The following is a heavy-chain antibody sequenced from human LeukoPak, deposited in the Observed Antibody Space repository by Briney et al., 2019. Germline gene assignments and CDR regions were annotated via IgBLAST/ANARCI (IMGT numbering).Heavy chain of an antibody. J-gene: IGHJ4*02. D-gene: IGHD2-21*01. Sequence: ASVKVSCKASGYTFTDYYMHWVRQAPGQGLEWMGWMNPNSGNTGYAQKFQGRVTMTRNTSISTAYMELSSLRSEDTAVYYCAREAGGDEDYWGQGTLVTVSS. CDR1: GYTFTDYY. CDR2: MNPNSGNT. CDR3: AREAGGDEDY. V-gene: IGHV1-8*02.